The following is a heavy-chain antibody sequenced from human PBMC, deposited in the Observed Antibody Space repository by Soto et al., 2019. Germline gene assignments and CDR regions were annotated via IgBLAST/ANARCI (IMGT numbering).Heavy chain of an antibody. CDR3: GRDWVWFGAQPMDN. J-gene: IGHJ4*02. Sequence: QVQVVDSGGGVVPPGRSLRLSCAASGFTFINYGMHWVRQAPGKGLEWVAVISDDGSIEYYSESVECRFTMFGDNSENTVHLQMNSLRTEDTAVYFCGRDWVWFGAQPMDNWGKGTLVTVSS. D-gene: IGHD3-10*01. CDR2: ISDDGSIE. V-gene: IGHV3-30*03. CDR1: GFTFINYG.